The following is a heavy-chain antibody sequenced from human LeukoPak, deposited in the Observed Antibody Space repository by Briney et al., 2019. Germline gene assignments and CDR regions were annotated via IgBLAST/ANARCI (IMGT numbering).Heavy chain of an antibody. CDR3: AKDGVTNYDILTGYPH. Sequence: GSLRLSCAASGFTFSSYAMSWVRQAPGKGLEWVSAISGSGGSTYYAHSVKGRFTISRDNSKNPLYLQMNRLRAEDTAVYYCAKDGVTNYDILTGYPHWSQGALVTVSS. J-gene: IGHJ4*02. CDR2: ISGSGGST. D-gene: IGHD3-9*01. V-gene: IGHV3-23*01. CDR1: GFTFSSYA.